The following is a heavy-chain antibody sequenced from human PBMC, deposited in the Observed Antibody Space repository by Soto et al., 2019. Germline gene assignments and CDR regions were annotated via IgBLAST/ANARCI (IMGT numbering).Heavy chain of an antibody. D-gene: IGHD3-16*01. CDR2: IYYSGST. V-gene: IGHV4-59*08. J-gene: IGHJ4*02. CDR1: GGSISSYY. CDR3: ASLWGWSVDY. Sequence: QVQLQESGPGLVKPSETLSLTCTVSGGSISSYYWSWIRQPPGKGLEWIGYIYYSGSTNYNPSLTSPVTTSVDTSKTQFSLKLSSVTAADTAVYYCASLWGWSVDYWGQGTLVTVSS.